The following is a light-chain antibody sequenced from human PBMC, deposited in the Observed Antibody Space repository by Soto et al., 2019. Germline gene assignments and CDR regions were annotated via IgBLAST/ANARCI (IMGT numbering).Light chain of an antibody. CDR3: SSYTSSGTYV. J-gene: IGLJ1*01. V-gene: IGLV2-14*01. CDR2: DVS. CDR1: STDVGGYNY. Sequence: QCALTQPASVSGSPGQSITISCTGSSTDVGGYNYVSWYQQHPGKAPKLMIYDVSNRPSGVSYRFSGSKSDNTASLTISGLQAEDEADYYCSSYTSSGTYVFGTGTKVTVL.